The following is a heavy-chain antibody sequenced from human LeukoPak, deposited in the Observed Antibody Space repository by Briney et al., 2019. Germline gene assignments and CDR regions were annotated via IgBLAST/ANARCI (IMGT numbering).Heavy chain of an antibody. CDR1: GFTFSSYS. CDR3: ARDDELWFGESNYFDY. V-gene: IGHV3-21*01. D-gene: IGHD3-10*01. J-gene: IGHJ4*02. CDR2: ISSSSYI. Sequence: PGGSLRLSCAASGFTFSSYSMNWVRQAPGKGLEWVSSISSSSYIYYADSVKGRFTISRDNAKNSLYLQMNSLRAEDTAVYYCARDDELWFGESNYFDYWGQGTLVTVSS.